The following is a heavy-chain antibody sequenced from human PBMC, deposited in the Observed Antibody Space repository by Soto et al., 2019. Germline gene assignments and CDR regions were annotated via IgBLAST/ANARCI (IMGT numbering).Heavy chain of an antibody. V-gene: IGHV3-23*01. CDR1: GFPLSTYG. Sequence: GSLRLSCAASGFPLSTYGMTWVRQAPGKGLEWVSAITGTGGNTYYVDSVKGRFTSSRDNSKNMLYLQVNSLRVEDTAVYYCARIRGYWYGLDVWGQGTTVTVSS. CDR2: ITGTGGNT. CDR3: ARIRGYWYGLDV. J-gene: IGHJ6*02.